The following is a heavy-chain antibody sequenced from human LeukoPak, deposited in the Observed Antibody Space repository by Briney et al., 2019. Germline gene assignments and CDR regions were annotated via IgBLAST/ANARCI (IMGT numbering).Heavy chain of an antibody. CDR3: ARVPAAALDY. V-gene: IGHV4-59*08. Sequence: PSETLSLTCTVSGGSISSYYWSWIRQPPGKGLEWIGYIYYSGSTNYNPSLKSRVTISVDTSKNQFSLKLSSVTAADTAVYYCARVPAAALDYWGQGTLVTVSS. CDR1: GGSISSYY. CDR2: IYYSGST. D-gene: IGHD6-13*01. J-gene: IGHJ4*02.